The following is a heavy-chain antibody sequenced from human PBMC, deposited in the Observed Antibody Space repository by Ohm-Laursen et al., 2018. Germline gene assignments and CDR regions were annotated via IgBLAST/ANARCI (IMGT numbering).Heavy chain of an antibody. J-gene: IGHJ4*02. D-gene: IGHD4-17*01. V-gene: IGHV3-7*01. CDR3: ARGGWRLRQMAY. CDR1: GFTFSNFW. Sequence: SLRLSCSASGFTFSNFWMTWVRQAPGKGLEWVANIKEDGSEKNYVVSVKGRFTISRDNAKNSLYLQMNSLRAEDTAVYYCARGGWRLRQMAYWGQGTLVTVSS. CDR2: IKEDGSEK.